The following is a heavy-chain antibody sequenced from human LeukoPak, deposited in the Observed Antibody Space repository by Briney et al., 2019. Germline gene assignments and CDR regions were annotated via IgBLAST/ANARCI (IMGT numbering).Heavy chain of an antibody. CDR3: ARGAAVAGTSDYFDY. Sequence: SVKVSCKASGGTFSSYAISWVRQAPGQGLEWMGGIIPIFGTANYAQKFQGRVTITADKSTSTAYMELSSLRSEDTAVYYCARGAAVAGTSDYFDYWGQGTLVTVSS. CDR2: IIPIFGTA. CDR1: GGTFSSYA. V-gene: IGHV1-69*06. J-gene: IGHJ4*02. D-gene: IGHD6-19*01.